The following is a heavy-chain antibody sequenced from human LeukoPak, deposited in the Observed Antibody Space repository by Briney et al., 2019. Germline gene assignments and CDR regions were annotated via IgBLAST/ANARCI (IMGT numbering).Heavy chain of an antibody. J-gene: IGHJ4*02. CDR1: GGSISSYY. V-gene: IGHV4-59*01. CDR2: IYYSGST. Sequence: SETLSLTCTVSGGSISSYYWSWIRQPPGKGLEWIGYIYYSGSTNYNPSLKSRVTISVDTSKNQFSLKLSSVTAADTAVYYCARGVGYSSSSFDYWGQGTLVTVSS. CDR3: ARGVGYSSSSFDY. D-gene: IGHD6-6*01.